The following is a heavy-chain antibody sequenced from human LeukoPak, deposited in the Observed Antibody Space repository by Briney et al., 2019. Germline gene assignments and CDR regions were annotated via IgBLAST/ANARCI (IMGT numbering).Heavy chain of an antibody. J-gene: IGHJ4*02. CDR3: ARVVPEIYQYSGSHNYRAY. Sequence: PGGSLRLSCAASGFTFSDYYMSWIRQAPGKGLEWVSYISSSGSTIYYADSVKGRFTISRDNAKNSLYLQMNSLRAEDTAVYYCARVVPEIYQYSGSHNYRAYWGQGTLVTVSS. CDR2: ISSSGSTI. D-gene: IGHD1-26*01. V-gene: IGHV3-11*04. CDR1: GFTFSDYY.